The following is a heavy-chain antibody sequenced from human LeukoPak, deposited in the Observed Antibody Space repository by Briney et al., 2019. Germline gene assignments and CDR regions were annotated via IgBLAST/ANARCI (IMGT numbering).Heavy chain of an antibody. V-gene: IGHV4-38-2*01. D-gene: IGHD6-13*01. CDR1: DYSVTSAYY. Sequence: AETLSLTCAVSDYSVTSAYYWGWIRQFPGKGLEGIGSIFHGETTYYNPSLESRVTISGDPSKNQFSLRLTSVTAADTAVYHCARAGNSWYWDDYWGQGPLVPVSS. J-gene: IGHJ4*02. CDR3: ARAGNSWYWDDY. CDR2: IFHGETT.